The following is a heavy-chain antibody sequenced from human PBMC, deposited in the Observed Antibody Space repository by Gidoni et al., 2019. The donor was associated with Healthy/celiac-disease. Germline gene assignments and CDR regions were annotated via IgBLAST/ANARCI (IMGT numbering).Heavy chain of an antibody. D-gene: IGHD3-22*01. CDR2: IIPIFGTA. V-gene: IGHV1-69*01. J-gene: IGHJ4*02. CDR3: ARANYYDSSGYYYLGDY. CDR1: GGSFSSYA. Sequence: QVQLVQSGAEVKKTGSSVKVSCKASGGSFSSYAISWVRQAPGQGLEWMGGIIPIFGTANYAQKFQGRVTITADESTSTAYMELSSLRSEDTAVYYCARANYYDSSGYYYLGDYWGQGTLVTVSS.